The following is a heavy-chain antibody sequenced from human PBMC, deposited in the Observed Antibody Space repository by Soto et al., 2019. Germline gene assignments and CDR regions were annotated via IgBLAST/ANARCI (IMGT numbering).Heavy chain of an antibody. CDR2: IYYSGST. D-gene: IGHD3-10*01. CDR3: ARGVTMVRGVIMTMGELAF. J-gene: IGHJ4*02. CDR1: GGSISSGGYY. Sequence: QVQLQESGPGLVKPSQTLSLTCTVSGGSISSGGYYWSWIRQHPGKGLEWIGYIYYSGSTYYNPSLKSRVTISVDTSKNPFSLKLSYVTAADTAVYYCARGVTMVRGVIMTMGELAFWGQGTLVTVSS. V-gene: IGHV4-31*03.